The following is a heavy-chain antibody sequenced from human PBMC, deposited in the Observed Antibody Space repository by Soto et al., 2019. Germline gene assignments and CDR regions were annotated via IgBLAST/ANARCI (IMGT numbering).Heavy chain of an antibody. CDR1: GLTFSSYS. CDR2: ISSSISYI. J-gene: IGHJ4*02. CDR3: ARAFDSSSPFDY. V-gene: IGHV3-21*01. Sequence: GGSLRLSCAASGLTFSSYSMNWVRQAPGKGLEWVSSISSSISYIYYADSVKGRFTISRDNAKNSLYLQMNSLRAEDTAVYYCARAFDSSSPFDYWGQGTLVTVSS. D-gene: IGHD6-13*01.